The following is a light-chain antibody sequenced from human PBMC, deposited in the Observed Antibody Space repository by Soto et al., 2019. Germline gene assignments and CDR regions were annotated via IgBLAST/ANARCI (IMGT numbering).Light chain of an antibody. V-gene: IGKV1-5*01. CDR3: QQYNSYQWT. J-gene: IGKJ1*01. Sequence: DIQMTQSPSNLSASVGDRVSITCRASQSINTWLAWYQQKPGKAPKFLIYDASNLESGVPSRFSGSGSGTEFTLTISSLQPDDFATYYCQQYNSYQWTFGQGTKVDI. CDR1: QSINTW. CDR2: DAS.